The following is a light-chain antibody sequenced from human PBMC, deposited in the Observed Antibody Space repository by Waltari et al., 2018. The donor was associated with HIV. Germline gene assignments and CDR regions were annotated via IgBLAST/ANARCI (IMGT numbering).Light chain of an antibody. Sequence: QSALTQPASVSGSPGQSITLSCTGTSSDFGGYNLVSWYQQHPGKATKLMMYEVSRRPSGVSNRFSGTKSGNTASLTISGLQAEDEADYYCCSYAGSSTLCGGGTKLTDL. CDR3: CSYAGSSTL. CDR1: SSDFGGYNL. CDR2: EVS. V-gene: IGLV2-23*02. J-gene: IGLJ3*02.